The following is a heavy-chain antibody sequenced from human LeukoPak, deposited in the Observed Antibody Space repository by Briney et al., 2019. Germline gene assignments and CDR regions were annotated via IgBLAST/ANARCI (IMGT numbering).Heavy chain of an antibody. CDR1: GFTFDDYA. J-gene: IGHJ6*03. CDR2: IYSGGST. Sequence: GGSLRLSCAASGFTFDDYAMHWVRQAPGKGLEWVSGIYSGGSTYYADSVEGRFSISRDNSKNTLYLQMNSLRAEDTAVYYCAKGAYPSYYYYMDVRGKGTTVTVSS. CDR3: AKGAYPSYYYYMDV. V-gene: IGHV3-23*03.